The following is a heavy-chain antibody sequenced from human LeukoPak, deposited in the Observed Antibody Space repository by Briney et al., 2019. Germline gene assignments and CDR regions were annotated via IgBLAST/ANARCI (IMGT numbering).Heavy chain of an antibody. J-gene: IGHJ5*02. Sequence: PSETLSLTCTVSGASISSGEYYWSWIRQPAGKGLEWIGRIYTSGSTNYNPSLKSRVTISVDTSKNQFSLKLSSVTAADTAMYYCAREAYDVLTSDWFDPWGQGTLVTVSS. CDR2: IYTSGST. V-gene: IGHV4-61*02. D-gene: IGHD3-9*01. CDR1: GASISSGEYY. CDR3: AREAYDVLTSDWFDP.